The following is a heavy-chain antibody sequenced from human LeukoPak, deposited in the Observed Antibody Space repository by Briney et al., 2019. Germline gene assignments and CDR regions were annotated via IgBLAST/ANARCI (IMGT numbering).Heavy chain of an antibody. CDR3: ARDAYYYETSGSYNFFDY. Sequence: PGGSLRLSCAASGFTFSSYAMSWVRQAPGKGLEWVSGISGSGGSTFYADSVKGRFTISRDNSKNTLYLQMNSLRAEDTAVYYCARDAYYYETSGSYNFFDYWGQGTLVTVSS. V-gene: IGHV3-23*01. J-gene: IGHJ4*02. CDR2: ISGSGGST. D-gene: IGHD3-22*01. CDR1: GFTFSSYA.